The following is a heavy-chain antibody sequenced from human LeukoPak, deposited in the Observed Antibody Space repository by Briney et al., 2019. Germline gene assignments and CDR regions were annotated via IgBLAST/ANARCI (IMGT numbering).Heavy chain of an antibody. CDR3: AGWYYDSSGYYSEYFQH. D-gene: IGHD3-22*01. J-gene: IGHJ1*01. CDR2: IYYSGST. Sequence: SETLSLTCTVSGGSISSYYWSWIRQPPGKGLEWIGYIYYSGSTNYNPSLKSRVTISVDTSKNQFSLKLSSVTAADTAVYYCAGWYYDSSGYYSEYFQHWGQGTLVTVSS. CDR1: GGSISSYY. V-gene: IGHV4-59*01.